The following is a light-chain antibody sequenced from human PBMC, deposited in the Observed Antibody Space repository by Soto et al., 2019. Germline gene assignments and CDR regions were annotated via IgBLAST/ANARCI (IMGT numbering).Light chain of an antibody. V-gene: IGKV1-5*01. Sequence: DIQLTQTPSTFSASVGDEVTITCRASQTISRWLAWYQQKPGRAPKLLIYDASTLESGVPSRFSGRGSGTDFTLTISSLQPEDFATYYCLQDYDYPRTFGQGTKVDIK. CDR2: DAS. CDR3: LQDYDYPRT. J-gene: IGKJ1*01. CDR1: QTISRW.